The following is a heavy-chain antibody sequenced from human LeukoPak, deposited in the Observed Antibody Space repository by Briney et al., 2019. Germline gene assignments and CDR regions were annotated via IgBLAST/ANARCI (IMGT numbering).Heavy chain of an antibody. D-gene: IGHD6-13*01. J-gene: IGHJ6*02. Sequence: GGSLRLSCAASGFTFSSYGMSWVRQAPGKGLEWVSAINGSGGNTYYADSVKGRFIISRDNSKNSLSLQMNILTAEDTATYYCAKGVVSGTLYYYGMDVWGQGTTVIVSS. CDR2: INGSGGNT. V-gene: IGHV3-23*01. CDR3: AKGVVSGTLYYYGMDV. CDR1: GFTFSSYG.